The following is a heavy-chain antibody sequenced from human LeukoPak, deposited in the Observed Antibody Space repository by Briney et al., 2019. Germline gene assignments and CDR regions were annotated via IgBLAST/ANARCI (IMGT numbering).Heavy chain of an antibody. V-gene: IGHV3-74*03. Sequence: GGSLRLSCAASGFTFSSYWMHWVRQTPGKGLVWVSRIDTDGSSIKYADSVKGRFTISRDNAKNTLYLQMNSLRAEDTAVYYCARGGAASGYYYTLGWGQGALVTVSS. J-gene: IGHJ4*02. D-gene: IGHD3-22*01. CDR1: GFTFSSYW. CDR2: IDTDGSSI. CDR3: ARGGAASGYYYTLG.